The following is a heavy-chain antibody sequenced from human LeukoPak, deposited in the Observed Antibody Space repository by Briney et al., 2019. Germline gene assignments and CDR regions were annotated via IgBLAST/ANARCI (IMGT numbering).Heavy chain of an antibody. D-gene: IGHD3-3*01. CDR3: ARGTKDFWSGYYTALNHYYYGMDV. V-gene: IGHV4-34*01. CDR2: INHSGST. CDR1: GGSFSGYY. Sequence: SETLSLTCAVYGGSFSGYYWSWIHQPPGKGLEWIGEINHSGSTNYNPSLKSRVTISVDTSKNQFSLKLSSVTAADTAVYYCARGTKDFWSGYYTALNHYYYGMDVWGQGTTVTVSS. J-gene: IGHJ6*02.